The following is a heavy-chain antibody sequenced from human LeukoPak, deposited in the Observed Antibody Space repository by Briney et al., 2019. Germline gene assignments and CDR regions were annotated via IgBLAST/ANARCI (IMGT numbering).Heavy chain of an antibody. CDR1: GFSFSHYS. CDR3: ATSIVVVPAAYYYFDY. Sequence: GGSLRLSCAASGFSFSHYSMSWVRQAPGKGLEWVSAISGSGGSTYYADSVKGRFTISRDNSKNTLYLQMNSLRAEDTAVYYCATSIVVVPAAYYYFDYWGQGTLVTVSS. V-gene: IGHV3-23*01. J-gene: IGHJ4*02. D-gene: IGHD2-2*01. CDR2: ISGSGGST.